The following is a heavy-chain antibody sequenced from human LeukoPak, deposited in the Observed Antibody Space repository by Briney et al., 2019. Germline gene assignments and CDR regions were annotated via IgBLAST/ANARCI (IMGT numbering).Heavy chain of an antibody. CDR2: IYSGGST. Sequence: GGSLRLSCAASGFTVSSNYMSWVRQAPGKGLEWVSVIYSGGSTYYADSVKGRFTISRDNSKNTPYLQMNSLRAEDTAVYYCARDAPGQWLAFDYWGQGTLVTVSS. V-gene: IGHV3-53*01. CDR3: ARDAPGQWLAFDY. J-gene: IGHJ4*02. D-gene: IGHD6-19*01. CDR1: GFTVSSNY.